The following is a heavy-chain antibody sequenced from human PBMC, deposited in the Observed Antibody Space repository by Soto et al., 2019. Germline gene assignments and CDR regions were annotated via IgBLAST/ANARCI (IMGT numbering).Heavy chain of an antibody. CDR1: GGTFSSYA. J-gene: IGHJ6*02. D-gene: IGHD6-19*01. CDR2: IIPIFGTA. CDR3: ARESSSGWLNYYYYGMDV. V-gene: IGHV1-69*13. Sequence: ASVKVSCKASGGTFSSYAISWVRQAPGQGLEWMGGIIPIFGTANYAQKFQGRVTFTADESTSTAYMELSSLRSEDTAVYYCARESSSGWLNYYYYGMDVWGQGTTVTV.